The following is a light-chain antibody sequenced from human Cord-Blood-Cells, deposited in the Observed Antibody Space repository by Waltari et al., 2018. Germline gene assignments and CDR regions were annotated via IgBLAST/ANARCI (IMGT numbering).Light chain of an antibody. V-gene: IGKV1-9*01. CDR2: AAS. CDR3: QQLNSYPPT. J-gene: IGKJ2*01. Sequence: IQLTQSPSSLSASVGDRVTITCRASQGISSYLAWYQQKPGKAPKLLIYAASTLQSGVPSRFSGSVSGTDFTRTISSLQPEDFATYYCQQLNSYPPTFGQGTKLEIK. CDR1: QGISSY.